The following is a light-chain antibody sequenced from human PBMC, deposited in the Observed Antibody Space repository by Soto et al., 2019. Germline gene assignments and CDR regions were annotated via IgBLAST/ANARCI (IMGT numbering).Light chain of an antibody. CDR2: DAS. CDR1: QSVKTF. J-gene: IGKJ5*01. CDR3: QQRSNWPPIT. Sequence: EIVMTQSPATLSVSPWERATLSCRSSQSVKTFLVWYQQRPGQAPRLLIHDASHRAAGIPARFSGSGFGTDFTLTISSLESEDAAVYYCQQRSNWPPITFGQGTRLEIK. V-gene: IGKV3-11*01.